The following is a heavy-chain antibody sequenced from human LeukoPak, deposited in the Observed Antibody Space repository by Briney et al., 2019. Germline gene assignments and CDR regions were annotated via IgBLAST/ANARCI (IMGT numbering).Heavy chain of an antibody. CDR2: ISSTSSTI. CDR1: GFTFSAYS. Sequence: GGSLRLSCAASGFTFSAYSMNWVRQAPGEGLEWVSYISSTSSTIYYADSVKGRFTISRDNAKNSLFLQINSLRAEDTAVYYCARFVVDYYFYYYMDVWGKGTTVTVSS. V-gene: IGHV3-48*04. J-gene: IGHJ6*03. D-gene: IGHD2-15*01. CDR3: ARFVVDYYFYYYMDV.